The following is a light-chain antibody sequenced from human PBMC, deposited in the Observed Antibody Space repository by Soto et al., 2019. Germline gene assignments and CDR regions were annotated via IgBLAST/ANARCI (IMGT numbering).Light chain of an antibody. Sequence: VLTLSPATLSLSPGERANLSCRASQSVSSSYLAWYQQKPGQAPRLLIYGASSRATGIPDRFSGSGSGTDFTLTISRLEPEDFAVYYCQQYGSSPSWTFGQGTKVDIK. CDR3: QQYGSSPSWT. CDR2: GAS. V-gene: IGKV3-20*01. CDR1: QSVSSSY. J-gene: IGKJ1*01.